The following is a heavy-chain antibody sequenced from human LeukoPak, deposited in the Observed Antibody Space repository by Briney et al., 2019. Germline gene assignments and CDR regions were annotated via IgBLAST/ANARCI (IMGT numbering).Heavy chain of an antibody. CDR1: GYSFTTYG. CDR2: ISHCGDAT. CDR3: VRDYCTNGFCYKEDCFDP. Sequence: AASLKLSCKASGYSFTTYGISWVRQAPGQGLEWIGWISHCGDATNYAQNVQGRLTIATDNSTSTAYMELRSLRSYDTAVYYCVRDYCTNGFCYKEDCFDPWGQGTLVT. D-gene: IGHD2-8*01. J-gene: IGHJ5*02. V-gene: IGHV1-18*01.